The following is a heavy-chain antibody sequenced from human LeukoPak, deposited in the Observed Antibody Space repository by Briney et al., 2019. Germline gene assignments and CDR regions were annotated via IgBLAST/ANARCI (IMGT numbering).Heavy chain of an antibody. V-gene: IGHV3-7*05. CDR2: IEEDGSEM. D-gene: IGHD3-16*01. Sequence: GGSLRLSCAASGFMFSRYWMSWVRQAPGKGLEWVANIEEDGSEMYYVDSVKGRFTISRDNAKNSLYLQMNILRAEDTAVYYCARALGGFSDYWGQGTLVTVSS. CDR1: GFMFSRYW. CDR3: ARALGGFSDY. J-gene: IGHJ4*02.